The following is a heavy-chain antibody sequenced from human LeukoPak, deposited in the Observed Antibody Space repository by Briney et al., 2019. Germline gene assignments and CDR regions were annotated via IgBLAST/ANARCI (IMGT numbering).Heavy chain of an antibody. D-gene: IGHD6-13*01. CDR3: AKSKYSSSCID. J-gene: IGHJ4*02. V-gene: IGHV3-74*01. Sequence: GGSLRLSCAASGFTFSGSWMHWVRHAPGKGLVWVSRINTDGSSTTYADSVKGRFTISRDNAKNTLYLQMNSLRAEDTAVYYCAKSKYSSSCIDWGQGTLVTVSS. CDR1: GFTFSGSW. CDR2: INTDGSST.